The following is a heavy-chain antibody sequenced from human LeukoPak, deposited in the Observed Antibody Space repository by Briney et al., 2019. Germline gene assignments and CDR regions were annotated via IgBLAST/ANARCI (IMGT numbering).Heavy chain of an antibody. CDR2: IYYSGST. Sequence: SETLSLTCTVSGGSISSGVYYWSWIRQHPGKGLEWIGYIYYSGSTYYNPSLKSRVTISVDTSKNQFSLTLTSVNAADTAVYYCAREDYGDYFSGAFDIWGQGTMVTVSS. J-gene: IGHJ3*02. CDR3: AREDYGDYFSGAFDI. D-gene: IGHD4-17*01. CDR1: GGSISSGVYY. V-gene: IGHV4-31*03.